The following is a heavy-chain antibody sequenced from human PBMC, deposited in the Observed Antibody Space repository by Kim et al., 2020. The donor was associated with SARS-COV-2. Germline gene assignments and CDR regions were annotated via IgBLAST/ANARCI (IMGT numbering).Heavy chain of an antibody. Sequence: YSRITNYNPSLKSRVTMSVDTSKEQLSLKLSSVTAADTAVYYCAGGVGFDPWGQGTLVTVSS. D-gene: IGHD2-15*01. CDR2: YSRIT. V-gene: IGHV4-59*09. CDR3: AGGVGFDP. J-gene: IGHJ5*02.